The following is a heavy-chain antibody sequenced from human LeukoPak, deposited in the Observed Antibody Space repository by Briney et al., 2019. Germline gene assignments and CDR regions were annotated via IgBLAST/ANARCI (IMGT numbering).Heavy chain of an antibody. J-gene: IGHJ6*03. CDR2: MNPNSGNT. Sequence: GASVKVSCKASGYTFTSYDINWVRQATGQGLEWMGWMNPNSGNTGYAQKFQGRATMTRNTSISTAYMELSSLRSEDTAVYYCARSIAARRYYYYYMDVWGKGTTVAVSS. V-gene: IGHV1-8*01. D-gene: IGHD6-6*01. CDR3: ARSIAARRYYYYYMDV. CDR1: GYTFTSYD.